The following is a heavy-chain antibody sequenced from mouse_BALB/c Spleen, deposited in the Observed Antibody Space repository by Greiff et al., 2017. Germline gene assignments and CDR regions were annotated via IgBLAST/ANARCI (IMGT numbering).Heavy chain of an antibody. D-gene: IGHD1-1*01. CDR3: ARQYYYGSSPYFDY. J-gene: IGHJ2*01. CDR2: ISSGGSYT. CDR1: GFTFSSYY. Sequence: EVMLVESGGGLVKLGGSLKLSCAASGFTFSSYYMSWVRQTPDKRLEWVATISSGGSYTYYPDSVKGRFTISRDNAKNTLYLQMSSLKSEDTAMYYCARQYYYGSSPYFDYWGQGTTLTVSS. V-gene: IGHV5-6*03.